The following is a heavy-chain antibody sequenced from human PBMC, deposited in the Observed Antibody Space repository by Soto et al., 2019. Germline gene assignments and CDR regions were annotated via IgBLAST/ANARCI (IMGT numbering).Heavy chain of an antibody. CDR1: GYTFSSYG. CDR2: ISAYNGNT. V-gene: IGHV1-18*01. J-gene: IGHJ4*02. D-gene: IGHD3-3*01. CDR3: ARTLNEWLLGLE. Sequence: QVKLVQSGGEVKTPGASVKISCKASGYTFSSYGISWVRKAPGQGLEWMGWISAYNGNTNYAQKFQGRVTMTTDTSTSTAYMELRSLRSDDTAIYYCARTLNEWLLGLEWGQGTLVTVSS.